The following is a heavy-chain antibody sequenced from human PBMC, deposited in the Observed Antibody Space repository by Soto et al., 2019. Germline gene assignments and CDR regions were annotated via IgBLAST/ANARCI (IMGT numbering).Heavy chain of an antibody. J-gene: IGHJ4*02. Sequence: GGSLRLSCAASGFTFSSYGMHWVRQAPGKGLEWVAVIWYDGSKAYYPDSVKGRFTISRDNSRNTLYLQMNSLRAEDTAVYYCARDIAVAGYSFDYWGQGILVTVSS. CDR2: IWYDGSKA. V-gene: IGHV3-33*01. CDR1: GFTFSSYG. CDR3: ARDIAVAGYSFDY. D-gene: IGHD6-19*01.